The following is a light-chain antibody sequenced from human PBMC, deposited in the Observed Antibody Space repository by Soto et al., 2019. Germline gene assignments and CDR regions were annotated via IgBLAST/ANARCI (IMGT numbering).Light chain of an antibody. CDR1: QSVSTN. CDR3: QQYNNWPRT. V-gene: IGKV3D-15*01. CDR2: DAS. J-gene: IGKJ2*01. Sequence: EVVMTQSPATLSVSPGERATVSCRAIQSVSTNLAWYQQRPGQAPRLLIYDASTRATGIPARFSGSGSGTEFTLTITRLQSEDFGFYHCQQYNNWPRTFGQGTELLIK.